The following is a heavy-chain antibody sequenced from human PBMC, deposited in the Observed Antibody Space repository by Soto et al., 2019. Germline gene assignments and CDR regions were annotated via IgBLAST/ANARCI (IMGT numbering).Heavy chain of an antibody. CDR1: GYSFTNYA. D-gene: IGHD7-27*01. CDR2: INAGNDYT. J-gene: IGHJ4*02. Sequence: QVQLVQSEAEVKKPGASVKVACKASGYSFTNYAIQWVRQAPGQRLEWLGWINAGNDYTKYSQRFQGRVTITWDTYATTAYMELSGLRFEDTAVYYCARDFLGDPGAHFDYWGQGTLVTVSS. CDR3: ARDFLGDPGAHFDY. V-gene: IGHV1-3*01.